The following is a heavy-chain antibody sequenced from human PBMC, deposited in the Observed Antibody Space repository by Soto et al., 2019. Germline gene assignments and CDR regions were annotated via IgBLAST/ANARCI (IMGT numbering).Heavy chain of an antibody. CDR1: GFTFSDYS. CDR3: ARERSRLDY. Sequence: GGSLRLSCAASGFTFSDYSMHWVRQAPGKGLEWVAVISYDGSNKYYADSVKGRFTISRDNSKNTLYLQMDNLRADDTALYYCARERSRLDYWGQGTLVTVSS. J-gene: IGHJ4*02. V-gene: IGHV3-30-3*01. CDR2: ISYDGSNK.